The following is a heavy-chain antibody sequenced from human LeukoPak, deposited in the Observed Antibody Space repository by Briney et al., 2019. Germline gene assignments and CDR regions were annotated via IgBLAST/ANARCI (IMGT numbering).Heavy chain of an antibody. CDR1: GYTFTGYY. J-gene: IGHJ5*02. CDR3: ARDHSSGANWFDP. V-gene: IGHV1-2*02. CDR2: INPNSGGT. Sequence: ASVKVSCKASGYTFTGYYMHWVRQAPGQGLEWMGWINPNSGGTNYAQKFQGRVTMTRDTSISTAYMELSRLRSDDTAVYYCARDHSSGANWFDPWGQGTLVTVSS. D-gene: IGHD6-19*01.